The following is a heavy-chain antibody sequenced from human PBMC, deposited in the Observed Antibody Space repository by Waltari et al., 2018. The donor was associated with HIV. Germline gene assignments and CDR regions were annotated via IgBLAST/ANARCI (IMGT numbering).Heavy chain of an antibody. CDR3: ARGAYYYDNSGYYPISNWFDP. V-gene: IGHV4-61*01. Sequence: QVQLQESGPGLVKPSETLSLSCTVSGGSVSSANYYWSWIRQPPGKGLQYIGYIYYSGSTNYNPSLKSRVTISIDTSKNQFSLRLSSLTAADTAVYYCARGAYYYDNSGYYPISNWFDPWGQGILATVSS. J-gene: IGHJ5*02. CDR1: GGSVSSANYY. D-gene: IGHD3-22*01. CDR2: IYYSGST.